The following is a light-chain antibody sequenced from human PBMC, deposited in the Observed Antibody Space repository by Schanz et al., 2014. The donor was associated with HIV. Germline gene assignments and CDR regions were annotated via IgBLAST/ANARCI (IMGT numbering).Light chain of an antibody. CDR3: SSYAGSKHWL. CDR1: SSDVGSYNL. V-gene: IGLV2-14*02. J-gene: IGLJ2*01. Sequence: QSALTQPVSVSGSPGQSITISCTGTSSDVGSYNLLSWYQQYPGKVPKLMIYEVNKRPSGVPDRFSGFKSGDTASLTVSGLQPDDEADYYCSSYAGSKHWLFGGGTKLTVL. CDR2: EVN.